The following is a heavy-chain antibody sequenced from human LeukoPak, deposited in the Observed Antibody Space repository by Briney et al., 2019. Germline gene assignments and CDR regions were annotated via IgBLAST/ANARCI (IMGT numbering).Heavy chain of an antibody. CDR3: ARYCDSAPYGMDV. V-gene: IGHV4-39*07. CDR1: GGSITSGAYY. Sequence: SETLSLTCTVSGGSITSGAYYWGWIRQPPGKGLEWIGSMYDSETTNYNPSLKSRVTISVDTSKNQFSLKLSSVTAADTAVYYCARYCDSAPYGMDVWGQGTSVTVSS. J-gene: IGHJ6*02. CDR2: MYDSETT. D-gene: IGHD3-22*01.